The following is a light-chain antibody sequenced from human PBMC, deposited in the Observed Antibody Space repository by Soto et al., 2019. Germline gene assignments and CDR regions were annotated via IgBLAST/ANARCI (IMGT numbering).Light chain of an antibody. CDR3: ASYTTSNTIV. Sequence: QSALTQPASVSGSPGQSITISCTGDSSNIGIYNYVSWYQQYPGKAPKLMIYEASYRPSGVSNRFSGSTSGNTAFLTISGLQTEDEADYYCASYTTSNTIVYGTGTKVTVL. CDR2: EAS. CDR1: SSNIGIYNY. J-gene: IGLJ1*01. V-gene: IGLV2-14*01.